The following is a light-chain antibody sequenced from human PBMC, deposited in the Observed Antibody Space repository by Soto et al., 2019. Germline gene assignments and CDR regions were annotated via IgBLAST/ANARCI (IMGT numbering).Light chain of an antibody. J-gene: IGKJ1*01. V-gene: IGKV3-20*01. CDR3: QQYGTSPRM. CDR2: GAS. CDR1: QSVSNNY. Sequence: EIVLRRSPGTLSLSPGDTAALSCRASQSVSNNYLAWYQQKPGQAPRLLIYGASSRATGIPDRFSGSASGTDFTLTISRLEPEDFAVYYCQQYGTSPRMFGQGTKVDIK.